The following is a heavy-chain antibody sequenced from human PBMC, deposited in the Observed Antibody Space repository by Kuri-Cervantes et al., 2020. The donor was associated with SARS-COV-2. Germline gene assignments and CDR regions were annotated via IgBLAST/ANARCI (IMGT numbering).Heavy chain of an antibody. CDR2: ISSSGSTI. CDR3: ARDPGALAGIVVAPFDI. CDR1: GFTFSSYE. V-gene: IGHV3-48*03. J-gene: IGHJ3*02. Sequence: GGSLRLSCAASGFTFSSYEMNWVRQAPGKGLEWVSYISSSGSTIYYADSVKGRFTISRDNSKNTLYLQMNSLRAEDTAVYYCARDPGALAGIVVAPFDIWGQGTMVTVSS. D-gene: IGHD3-22*01.